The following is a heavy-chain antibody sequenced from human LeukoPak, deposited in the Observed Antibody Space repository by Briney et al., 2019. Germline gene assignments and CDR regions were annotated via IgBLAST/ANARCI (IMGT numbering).Heavy chain of an antibody. CDR3: ARGARYYGSGSSPLGY. D-gene: IGHD3-10*01. CDR1: GGSISSSSYY. CDR2: IYYSGST. Sequence: SETLSLTCTVSGGSISSSSYYWGWIRQPPGKGLEWIGSIYYSGSTYYNPSLKSRVTISVDTSKNQFSLKLSSVTAADTAVYYCARGARYYGSGSSPLGYWGQGTLVTVSS. J-gene: IGHJ4*02. V-gene: IGHV4-39*07.